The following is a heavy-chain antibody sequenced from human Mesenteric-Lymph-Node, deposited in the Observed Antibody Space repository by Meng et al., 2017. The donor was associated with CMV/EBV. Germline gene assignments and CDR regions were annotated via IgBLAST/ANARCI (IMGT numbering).Heavy chain of an antibody. CDR1: GFYFSIFG. D-gene: IGHD3-3*01. J-gene: IGHJ5*01. Sequence: GESLKISCAGSGFYFSIFGMNWVRQTPGKGLEWVAFIRYDGNKKTYGHSVKGRFTISRDNSKNTVSLQMNSLRADDTAMYYCAKDLHALWSEKNCFDPWGQGTKVTVSS. CDR3: AKDLHALWSEKNCFDP. V-gene: IGHV3-30*02. CDR2: IRYDGNKK.